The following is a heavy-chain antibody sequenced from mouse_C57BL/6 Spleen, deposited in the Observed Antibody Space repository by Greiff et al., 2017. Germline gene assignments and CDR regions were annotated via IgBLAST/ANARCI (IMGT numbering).Heavy chain of an antibody. J-gene: IGHJ2*01. V-gene: IGHV1-82*01. CDR2: IYPGDGDT. Sequence: VKVVESGPELVKPGASVKISCKASGYAFSSSWMNWVKQRPGKGLEWIGRIYPGDGDTNYNGKFKGKATLTADKSSSTAYMQPSSLTSEDSAVSFCARDYYGSHYFDYWGQGTTLTVSS. D-gene: IGHD1-1*01. CDR1: GYAFSSSW. CDR3: ARDYYGSHYFDY.